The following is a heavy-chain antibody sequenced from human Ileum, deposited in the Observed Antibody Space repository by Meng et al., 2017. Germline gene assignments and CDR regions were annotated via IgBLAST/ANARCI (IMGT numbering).Heavy chain of an antibody. CDR2: NIPIFGTA. J-gene: IGHJ3*02. Sequence: SVKVSCKASGGTFSSYAISWVRQAPGQGLEWMGGNIPIFGTANYAQKFQGRVTITADKSTSTAYMELSSLRSEDTAVYYCARDGGLRLHAFDIWGQGTMVTVSS. D-gene: IGHD5-12*01. V-gene: IGHV1-69*06. CDR1: GGTFSSYA. CDR3: ARDGGLRLHAFDI.